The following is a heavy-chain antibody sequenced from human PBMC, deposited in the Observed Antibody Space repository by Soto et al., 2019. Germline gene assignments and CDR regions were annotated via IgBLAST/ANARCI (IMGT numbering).Heavy chain of an antibody. CDR2: ISYDGSSK. CDR1: EFIFSSYA. D-gene: IGHD3-10*01. CDR3: ARAVITMGPFYYYYYGMDV. J-gene: IGHJ6*02. V-gene: IGHV3-30-3*01. Sequence: ALRLSCSSSEFIFSSYAMHLVLNDPLKLLEWVAVISYDGSSKYYADSVKGRFTISRDNSKNTLYLQMKSLRAEDTAVYYCARAVITMGPFYYYYYGMDVWGQGTTVTVS.